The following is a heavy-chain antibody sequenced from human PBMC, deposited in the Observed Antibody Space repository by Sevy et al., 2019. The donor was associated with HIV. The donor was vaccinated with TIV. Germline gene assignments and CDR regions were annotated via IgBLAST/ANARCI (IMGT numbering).Heavy chain of an antibody. V-gene: IGHV4-39*02. Sequence: SETLSLTCTVSGGSISSSSYYWGWIRQPPGKGLEWIGSIYYSGSTYYNPSLKSRVTISVDTSKNQFSLKLSSVTAADTAVYYCARDKNSSGWYGGFDYWGQGTLVTVSS. CDR2: IYYSGST. CDR3: ARDKNSSGWYGGFDY. D-gene: IGHD6-19*01. J-gene: IGHJ4*02. CDR1: GGSISSSSYY.